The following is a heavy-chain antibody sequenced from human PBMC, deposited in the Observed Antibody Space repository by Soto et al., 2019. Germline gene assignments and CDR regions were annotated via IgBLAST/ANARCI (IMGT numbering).Heavy chain of an antibody. CDR3: ARDYVNTIFGVAKAGYGMDV. Sequence: PSETLSLTCTVSDSPISNYYGGWFRQPPGLGLEWVGYIYYTGTTTYNPSLRSRVTISLDASKSQFSLKLRSVTAADTAVYYCARDYVNTIFGVAKAGYGMDVWGQGTTVTVSS. CDR1: DSPISNYY. D-gene: IGHD3-3*01. V-gene: IGHV4-59*12. J-gene: IGHJ6*02. CDR2: IYYTGTT.